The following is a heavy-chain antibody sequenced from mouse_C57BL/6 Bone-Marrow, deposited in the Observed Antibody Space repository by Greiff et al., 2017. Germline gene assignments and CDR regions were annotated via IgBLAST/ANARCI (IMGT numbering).Heavy chain of an antibody. V-gene: IGHV5-16*01. D-gene: IGHD2-4*01. CDR3: ARGHDYDDAMDY. CDR1: GFTFSDYY. J-gene: IGHJ4*01. Sequence: EVMLVESEGGLVQPGSSMKLSCTASGFTFSDYYMAWVRQVPEKGLEWVANINYDGSSTYYLDSLKSRFIISRDNAKNILYLQMSSLKSEDTATYYCARGHDYDDAMDYWGQGTSVTVSS. CDR2: INYDGSST.